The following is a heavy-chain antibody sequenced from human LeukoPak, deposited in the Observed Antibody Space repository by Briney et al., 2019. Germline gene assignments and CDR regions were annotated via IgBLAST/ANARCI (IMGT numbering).Heavy chain of an antibody. J-gene: IGHJ5*02. Sequence: PGGSLRLSCAASGFTFSSYAMHWVRQAPGKGLEWVAVISYDGSNKYYADSVKGRFTISRDNSKNTLYLQMNSLRAEDTAVYYCAREEGHYYGSENWFDPWGQGTLVTVSS. V-gene: IGHV3-30*04. CDR1: GFTFSSYA. CDR3: AREEGHYYGSENWFDP. D-gene: IGHD3-10*01. CDR2: ISYDGSNK.